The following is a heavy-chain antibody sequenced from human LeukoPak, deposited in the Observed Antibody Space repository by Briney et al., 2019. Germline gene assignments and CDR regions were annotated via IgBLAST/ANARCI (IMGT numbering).Heavy chain of an antibody. V-gene: IGHV1-8*02. J-gene: IGHJ4*02. CDR3: ARGRGVFDC. Sequence: ASVKVSCKASGYTFTSYGINWVRQATGQGLEWIGWMNPDSGNTDYAQEFQGRVTMTRDTSISTAYMELSSLRSEDTAVYYCARGRGVFDCWGQGTLVTVSS. CDR2: MNPDSGNT. CDR1: GYTFTSYG. D-gene: IGHD1-26*01.